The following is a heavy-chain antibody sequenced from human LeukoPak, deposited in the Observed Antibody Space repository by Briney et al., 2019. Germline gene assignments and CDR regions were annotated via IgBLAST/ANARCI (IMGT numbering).Heavy chain of an antibody. J-gene: IGHJ4*02. V-gene: IGHV4-31*03. D-gene: IGHD3-10*01. CDR1: GGSISSGGYY. Sequence: SQTLSLTCTVSGGSISSGGYYWSWIRQHPGKGLEWVGYIYYSGSTYYNPSLKSRVTISVDTSKNRFSLKLSSVTAADTAVYYCAKGTLWFGELSPSFDYWGQGTLVTVSS. CDR3: AKGTLWFGELSPSFDY. CDR2: IYYSGST.